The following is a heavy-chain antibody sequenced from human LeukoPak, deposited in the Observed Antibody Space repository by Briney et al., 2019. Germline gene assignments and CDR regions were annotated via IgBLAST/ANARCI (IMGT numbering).Heavy chain of an antibody. J-gene: IGHJ4*02. D-gene: IGHD3-10*01. V-gene: IGHV5-10-1*01. Sequence: GESLKISCKGFGYNFSNYWIGWVRQMPGKGLEWMGRIDPSDSYTNYSPSFQGHVTISADKSISTAYLQWSSLKASDTAMYYCARGSGSPDYWGQGTLVTVSS. CDR2: IDPSDSYT. CDR3: ARGSGSPDY. CDR1: GYNFSNYW.